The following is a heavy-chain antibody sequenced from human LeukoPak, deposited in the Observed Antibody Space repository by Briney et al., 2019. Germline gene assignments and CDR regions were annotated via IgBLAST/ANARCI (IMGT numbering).Heavy chain of an antibody. CDR2: INPNSGGT. CDR3: ATYGSGSYYHDY. V-gene: IGHV1-2*02. CDR1: GGTFSSYA. Sequence: ASVKVSCKASGGTFSSYAISWVRQAPGQGLEWMGWINPNSGGTNYAQKFQGRVTMTRDTSISTAYMELSRLRSDDTAVYYCATYGSGSYYHDYWGQGTLVTVSS. J-gene: IGHJ4*02. D-gene: IGHD3-10*01.